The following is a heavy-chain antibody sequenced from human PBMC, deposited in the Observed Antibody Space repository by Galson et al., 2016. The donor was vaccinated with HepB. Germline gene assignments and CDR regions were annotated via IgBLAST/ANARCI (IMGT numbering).Heavy chain of an antibody. D-gene: IGHD3-3*01. V-gene: IGHV1-8*01. CDR2: MTPNSGNT. CDR1: GYSFTAYYD. J-gene: IGHJ4*02. Sequence: SVKVSCKASGYSFTAYYDINWVRQAPGQGLEWMGWMTPNSGNTGYAQKFPGRVTMTRDISRSTAYMELSSLRSDDTAVYYCARWSSYVRGVDYWGQGTLVTVSS. CDR3: ARWSSYVRGVDY.